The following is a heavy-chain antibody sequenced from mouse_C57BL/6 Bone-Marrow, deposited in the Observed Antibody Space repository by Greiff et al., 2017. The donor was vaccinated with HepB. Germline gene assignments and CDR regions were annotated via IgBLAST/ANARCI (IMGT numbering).Heavy chain of an antibody. J-gene: IGHJ4*01. CDR1: GYSFTGYF. CDR3: ARLIYYGSLMDY. D-gene: IGHD2-2*01. Sequence: VQLQQSGPELVKPGDSVKISCKASGYSFTGYFMNWVMQSHGKSLEWIGRINPYNGDTFYNQKFKGKATLTVDKSSSTAHMELRSLTSEDSAVYYCARLIYYGSLMDYWGQGTSVTVSS. CDR2: INPYNGDT. V-gene: IGHV1-20*01.